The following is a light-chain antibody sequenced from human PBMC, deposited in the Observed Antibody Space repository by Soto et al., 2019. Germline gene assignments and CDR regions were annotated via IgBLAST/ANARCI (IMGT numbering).Light chain of an antibody. CDR3: EQRSNWLT. V-gene: IGKV3-11*01. CDR2: DAS. Sequence: EIVLTQSPATLSLSPGERATLSCRASQSVSSYLAWYQQKPGQAPRLLIYDASNRATGIPARFSGSGSGTDFTLTSSRLEPEDFAVYYCEQRSNWLTFGGGTEVEIK. J-gene: IGKJ4*01. CDR1: QSVSSY.